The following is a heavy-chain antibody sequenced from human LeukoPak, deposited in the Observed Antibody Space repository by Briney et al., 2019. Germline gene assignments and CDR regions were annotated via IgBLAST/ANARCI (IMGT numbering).Heavy chain of an antibody. J-gene: IGHJ4*02. CDR1: GYGFTAWY. CDR3: APASEAADF. D-gene: IGHD2-2*01. V-gene: IGHV1-2*02. Sequence: GASVKVSCKASGYGFTAWYMHWVRQAPGQGLEWMGRINPNGGGTNYAVKFQGRVTMTRDTSISTVYMSLSRLRSDDTAVYYCAPASEAADFWGQGTLVTVSS. CDR2: INPNGGGT.